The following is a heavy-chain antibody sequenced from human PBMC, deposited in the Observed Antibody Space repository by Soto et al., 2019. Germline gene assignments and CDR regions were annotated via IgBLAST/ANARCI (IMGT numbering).Heavy chain of an antibody. CDR1: GGSISSGGYY. D-gene: IGHD5-18*01. J-gene: IGHJ6*02. Sequence: SETLSLTCTVSGGSISSGGYYWSWIRQHPGKGLEWIGYIYYSGSTYYNPSLQSRVTISVDTSKNQFSLKLSSVTAADTAVYYCARRRGDSYGLYYYYYYGMDVWGQGTTVTVSS. V-gene: IGHV4-31*03. CDR2: IYYSGST. CDR3: ARRRGDSYGLYYYYYYGMDV.